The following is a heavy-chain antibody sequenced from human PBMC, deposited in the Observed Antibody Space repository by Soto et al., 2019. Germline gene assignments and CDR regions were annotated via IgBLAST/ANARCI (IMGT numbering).Heavy chain of an antibody. D-gene: IGHD1-7*01. CDR3: ARVGGITGTTFDY. CDR2: IFYSGST. Sequence: QVQLQESGPGLVKPSETLSLTCTVSGGSVSSGSYYWSWIRQPPGTGLEWIGYIFYSGSTNYNPSLKSRVTISADTSKNQFSLNLSSVTAADTAVYYCARVGGITGTTFDYWGQGTLVTVSS. V-gene: IGHV4-61*01. J-gene: IGHJ4*02. CDR1: GGSVSSGSYY.